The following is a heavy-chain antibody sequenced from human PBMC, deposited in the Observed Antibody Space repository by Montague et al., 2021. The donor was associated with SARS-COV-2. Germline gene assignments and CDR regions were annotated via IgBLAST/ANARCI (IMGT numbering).Heavy chain of an antibody. CDR3: AKDINSYGEYYFDY. Sequence: SLRLSCAASGFTFDDYAMHWVLQAPGKGLEWVSGISWNSGSIGYADSVQGRFTISRDNAKNSLDLQMNSLGAEDTALYYCAKDINSYGEYYFDYWGQGTLVTVSS. CDR2: ISWNSGSI. D-gene: IGHD5-18*01. J-gene: IGHJ4*02. V-gene: IGHV3-9*01. CDR1: GFTFDDYA.